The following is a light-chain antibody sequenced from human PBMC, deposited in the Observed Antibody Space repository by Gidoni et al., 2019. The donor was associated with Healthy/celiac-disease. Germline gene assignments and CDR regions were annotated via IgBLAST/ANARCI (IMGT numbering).Light chain of an antibody. CDR2: GNS. CDR3: QSYDSSLSGSV. Sequence: QSVLTPPPSVSGAPSHAVTISCTGSSSNIGAGYDVHWYQQLPGTAPKLLIYGNSNRPSGVPDRFSGSKSGTSASLAITGLQAEDEADYYCQSYDSSLSGSVFGGGTKLTVL. J-gene: IGLJ3*02. V-gene: IGLV1-40*01. CDR1: SSNIGAGYD.